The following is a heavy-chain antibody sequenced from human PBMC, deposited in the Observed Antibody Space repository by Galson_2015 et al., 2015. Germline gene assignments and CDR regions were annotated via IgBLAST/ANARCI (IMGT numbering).Heavy chain of an antibody. CDR3: ASHDYGDYASFDY. CDR2: IKQDGGEK. D-gene: IGHD4-17*01. Sequence: SLRLSCAASGFTFSNYWMSWVRQAPGKGLEWVANIKQDGGEKYYVDSVKGRFTISRDNAKNSLYLQMNSPRAEDTAVYYCASHDYGDYASFDYWGQGTLVTVSS. J-gene: IGHJ4*02. V-gene: IGHV3-7*03. CDR1: GFTFSNYW.